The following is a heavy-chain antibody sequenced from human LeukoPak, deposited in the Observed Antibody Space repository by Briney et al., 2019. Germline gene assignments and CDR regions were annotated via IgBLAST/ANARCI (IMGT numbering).Heavy chain of an antibody. Sequence: GGSLRLSCAASGFTFDDYGMSWVRQAPGKGLEWVSSINRNGGSTAYADSVKGRFTISRDNAKNSLYLQMNSLRAEDTAFYYCARHDFWSGFKGGDYWGQGTLVTVSS. CDR1: GFTFDDYG. V-gene: IGHV3-20*04. D-gene: IGHD3-3*01. CDR3: ARHDFWSGFKGGDY. CDR2: INRNGGST. J-gene: IGHJ4*02.